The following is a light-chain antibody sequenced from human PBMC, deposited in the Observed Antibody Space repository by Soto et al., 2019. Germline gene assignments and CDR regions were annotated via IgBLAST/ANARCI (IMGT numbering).Light chain of an antibody. CDR1: SSNIGSNY. J-gene: IGLJ2*01. CDR2: KNN. CDR3: ATWDDSLNSPL. V-gene: IGLV1-47*01. Sequence: QSVLTQPPSASGTPGQRVTISCSGRSSNIGSNYVYWYQQFPGTAPKLLIYKNNERPSGVPDRFSGSKSGTSASLAISGLLSEDEADYYCATWDDSLNSPLFGGGTKVTVL.